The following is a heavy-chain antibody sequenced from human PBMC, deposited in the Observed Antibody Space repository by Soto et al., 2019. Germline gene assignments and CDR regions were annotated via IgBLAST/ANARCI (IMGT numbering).Heavy chain of an antibody. V-gene: IGHV3-23*01. CDR1: GFTFSSYW. CDR2: ISAFSDSI. Sequence: GGSLRLSCAASGFTFSSYWMHWVRQAPGKGPEGVAGISAFSDSILYADSVEGRFTISRDNSKNTLYLQLNSLGADDTAVYFCAKKRRSGGDNWYFDSWGQGTLVTVSS. CDR3: AKKRRSGGDNWYFDS. D-gene: IGHD2-21*02. J-gene: IGHJ4*02.